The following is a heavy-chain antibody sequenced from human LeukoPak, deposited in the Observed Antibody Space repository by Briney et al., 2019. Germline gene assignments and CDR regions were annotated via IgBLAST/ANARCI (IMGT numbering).Heavy chain of an antibody. Sequence: ASVKVSCKASGYTFTSFGITWVRRAPGQGLEWMGWISTYNGNTNYAQKLQGRVTMTTDTSTGTAYMELRSLRSDDTAVYYCARDGRSSSWPYYFDYWGQGTLVTVSS. CDR2: ISTYNGNT. CDR1: GYTFTSFG. CDR3: ARDGRSSSWPYYFDY. D-gene: IGHD6-13*01. J-gene: IGHJ4*02. V-gene: IGHV1-18*01.